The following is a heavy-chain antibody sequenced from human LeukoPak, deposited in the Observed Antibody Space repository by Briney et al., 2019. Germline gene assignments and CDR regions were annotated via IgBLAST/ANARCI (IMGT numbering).Heavy chain of an antibody. D-gene: IGHD3-9*01. CDR2: IWYDGSKK. Sequence: GGSLRLSCAASGSNVISNYMSWVRQAPGKGLEWVAVIWYDGSKKYYADSVKGRLTISRDNSKNTLYLQMNSLRAEDTAVYYCARDSLAGYYLFDYWGQGTLVTVSS. V-gene: IGHV3-33*08. J-gene: IGHJ4*02. CDR1: GSNVISNY. CDR3: ARDSLAGYYLFDY.